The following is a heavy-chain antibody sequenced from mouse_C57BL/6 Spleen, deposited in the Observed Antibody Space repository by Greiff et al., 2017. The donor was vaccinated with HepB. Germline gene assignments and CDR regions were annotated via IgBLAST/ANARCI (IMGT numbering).Heavy chain of an antibody. D-gene: IGHD2-3*01. CDR3: TRYPLYDGYYRYFDV. V-gene: IGHV1-15*01. CDR1: GYTFTDYE. Sequence: QVQLKESGAELVRPGASVTLSCKASGYTFTDYEMHWVKQTPVHGLEWIGAIDPETGGTAYNQKFKGKAILTADKSSSTAYMELRSLTSEDSAVYYCTRYPLYDGYYRYFDVWGTGTTVTVSS. J-gene: IGHJ1*03. CDR2: IDPETGGT.